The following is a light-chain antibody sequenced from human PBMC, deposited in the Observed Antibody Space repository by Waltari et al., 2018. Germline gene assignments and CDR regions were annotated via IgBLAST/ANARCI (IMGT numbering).Light chain of an antibody. J-gene: IGKJ4*01. CDR3: QQYYSTPPS. CDR1: QSILYSSNNKNY. CDR2: WAS. Sequence: DIVMTQSPDSLAASLGERATIDCRSSQSILYSSNNKNYLAWYQRKPGQPPKLLIYWASTRESGVPDRFSGSGSGTDFTLTISSLQAEDVAVYYCQQYYSTPPSFGGGTKVEIK. V-gene: IGKV4-1*01.